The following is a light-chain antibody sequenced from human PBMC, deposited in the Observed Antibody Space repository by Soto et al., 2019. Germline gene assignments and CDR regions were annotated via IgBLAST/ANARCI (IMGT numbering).Light chain of an antibody. CDR2: DVS. CDR1: SSDVGGYNY. J-gene: IGLJ1*01. Sequence: QSALTQPASVSGSPGQSITISCTGASSDVGGYNYVSWYQHHPGKAPKLMIYDVSYRPSGVSNRFSGSKSGNTASLTISGLQAEDEAVYFCSSYTPSTSDVFGTVTKLTVL. V-gene: IGLV2-14*03. CDR3: SSYTPSTSDV.